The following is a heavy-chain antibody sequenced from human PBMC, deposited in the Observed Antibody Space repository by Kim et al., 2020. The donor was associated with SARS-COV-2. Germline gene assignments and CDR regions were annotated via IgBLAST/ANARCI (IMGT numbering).Heavy chain of an antibody. J-gene: IGHJ4*02. CDR1: GFTFTSYG. V-gene: IGHV3-30*18. Sequence: GGSLRLSCAASGFTFTSYGMPWVRQAPGKGLEWVSVISCDGSSKYYAASVKGRFTISRDNSKNTLYLQMNSLRAEDTAVYYCAKDRFYCGSGSYFDYWGQGTLVTVAS. CDR2: ISCDGSSK. D-gene: IGHD3-10*01. CDR3: AKDRFYCGSGSYFDY.